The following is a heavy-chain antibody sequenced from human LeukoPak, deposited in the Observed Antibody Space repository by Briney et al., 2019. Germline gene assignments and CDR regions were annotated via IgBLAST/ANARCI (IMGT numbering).Heavy chain of an antibody. D-gene: IGHD1-1*01. J-gene: IGHJ5*02. V-gene: IGHV3-15*01. CDR2: IKSKTDGGTT. CDR1: GFTFSNAW. CDR3: TTDGAYNWNDVAWFDP. Sequence: GGSLRLSCAASGFTFSNAWVSWVRQAPGKGLEWVGRIKSKTDGGTTDYAAPVKGRFTISRDDSKNTLYLQMNSLKTGDTAVYYCTTDGAYNWNDVAWFDPWGQGTLVTVSS.